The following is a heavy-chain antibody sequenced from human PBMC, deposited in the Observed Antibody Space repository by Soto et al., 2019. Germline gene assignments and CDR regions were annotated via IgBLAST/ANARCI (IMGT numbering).Heavy chain of an antibody. CDR1: GGSISSYY. D-gene: IGHD2-15*01. Sequence: PSETLSLTCTVSGGSISSYYWSWIRQPAGKGLEWIGRIYTSGSTNYNPSLKSRVTMSVDTSKNQFSLKLSSVTAADTAVYYCARDNCSGGSCAIDYWGQGTLVTSPQ. J-gene: IGHJ4*02. V-gene: IGHV4-4*07. CDR3: ARDNCSGGSCAIDY. CDR2: IYTSGST.